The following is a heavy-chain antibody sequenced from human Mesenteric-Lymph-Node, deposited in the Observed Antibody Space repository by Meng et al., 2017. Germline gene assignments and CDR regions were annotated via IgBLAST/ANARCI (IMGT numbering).Heavy chain of an antibody. CDR1: GGSISSSNW. CDR2: IYHSGST. V-gene: IGHV4-4*02. CDR3: ASFPPPGKQWLVTDY. D-gene: IGHD6-19*01. Sequence: GQLQGSGPGPGKPSGTPSLTCAVSGGSISSSNWWSWVRQPPGKGLEWIGEIYHSGSTNYNPSLKSRVTISVDKSKNQFSLKLSSVTAADTAVFYCASFPPPGKQWLVTDYWGQGTLVTVSS. J-gene: IGHJ4*02.